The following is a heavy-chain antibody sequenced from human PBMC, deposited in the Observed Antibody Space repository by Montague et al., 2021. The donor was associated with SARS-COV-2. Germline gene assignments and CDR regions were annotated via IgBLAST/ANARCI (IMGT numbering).Heavy chain of an antibody. CDR3: ARQPVLRYFDWLPWFGGMDV. Sequence: SETLSLTCEVSGGSIRSYYWSWIRQSPGKGLEWIGYVHYTGSTKYNPSLKTRVTLSLDTPKNHFSLRLNSVTAADTAVYYCARQPVLRYFDWLPWFGGMDVWGQGTTVTVSS. CDR2: VHYTGST. D-gene: IGHD3-9*01. J-gene: IGHJ6*02. V-gene: IGHV4-59*08. CDR1: GGSIRSYY.